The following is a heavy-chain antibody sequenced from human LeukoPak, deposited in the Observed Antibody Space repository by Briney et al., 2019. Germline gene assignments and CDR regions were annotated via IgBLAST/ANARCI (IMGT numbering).Heavy chain of an antibody. V-gene: IGHV3-21*01. Sequence: GGSLRLSCAASGFTFSSYSMNWVRQAPGKGLEWVSSISSSSSYIYYADSVKGRFTISRDNAKNSLYLQMNSLRAEDTAVYYCARDPFREAVAGSRAYYFDYWGQGTLATVSS. CDR3: ARDPFREAVAGSRAYYFDY. D-gene: IGHD6-19*01. CDR1: GFTFSSYS. J-gene: IGHJ4*02. CDR2: ISSSSSYI.